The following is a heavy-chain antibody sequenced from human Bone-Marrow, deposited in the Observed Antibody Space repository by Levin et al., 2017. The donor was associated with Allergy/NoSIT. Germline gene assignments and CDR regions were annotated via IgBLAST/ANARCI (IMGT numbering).Heavy chain of an antibody. Sequence: SETLSLTCTVSGGSISSYYWSWIRQPPGKGLEWIGYIYYSGSTNYNPSLKSRVTISVDTSKNQFSLKLSSVTAADTAVYYCARVGVRYGRTQGGYYYYYGMDVWGQGTTVTVSS. V-gene: IGHV4-59*01. D-gene: IGHD3-16*01. J-gene: IGHJ6*02. CDR2: IYYSGST. CDR1: GGSISSYY. CDR3: ARVGVRYGRTQGGYYYYYGMDV.